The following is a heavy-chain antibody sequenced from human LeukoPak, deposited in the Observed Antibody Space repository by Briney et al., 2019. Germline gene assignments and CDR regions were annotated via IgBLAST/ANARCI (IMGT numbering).Heavy chain of an antibody. CDR3: AKFVSPLLWGVLYYFDY. CDR1: GFTFSSYW. CDR2: INSDGGST. Sequence: GGSLRLSCTASGFTFSSYWMHWVGQAPGKGLVWVSRINSDGGSTSYADSVKGRFTISRDNAKNTLYLQMNSLRAEDTAVYYCAKFVSPLLWGVLYYFDYWGQGTLVTVSS. D-gene: IGHD2-2*01. J-gene: IGHJ4*02. V-gene: IGHV3-74*01.